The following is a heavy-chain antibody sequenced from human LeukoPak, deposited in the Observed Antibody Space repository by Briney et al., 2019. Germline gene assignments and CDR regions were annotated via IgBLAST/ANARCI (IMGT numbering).Heavy chain of an antibody. CDR1: GCTFSSYA. Sequence: GGSLRLSCAASGCTFSSYAMSWVRQAPGKGLKRVSASSGSGGSTYYADSGKGRFTISRDNSKNTLYLQMNSLRAEDTAVYYCARGGIAARPSDYWGQGTLVTVSS. D-gene: IGHD6-6*01. V-gene: IGHV3-23*01. CDR2: SSGSGGST. J-gene: IGHJ4*02. CDR3: ARGGIAARPSDY.